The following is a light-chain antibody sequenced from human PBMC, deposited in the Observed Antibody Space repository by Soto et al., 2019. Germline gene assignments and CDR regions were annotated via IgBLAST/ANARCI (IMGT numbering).Light chain of an antibody. J-gene: IGKJ2*01. Sequence: EIVMTQSPATLSLSPGERATLSCRASQTIDNTLAWYQQKPGQAPRLLIYGASTRATGIPARVSGSGSGTEFTLTISSLQSEDSAVYFCQQYNDWPLTFGQGTKVDIK. CDR3: QQYNDWPLT. V-gene: IGKV3-15*01. CDR1: QTIDNT. CDR2: GAS.